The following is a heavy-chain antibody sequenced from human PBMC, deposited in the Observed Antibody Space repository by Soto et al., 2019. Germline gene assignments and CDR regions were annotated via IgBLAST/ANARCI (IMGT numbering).Heavy chain of an antibody. CDR2: IIPIFGTA. V-gene: IGHV1-69*13. CDR1: GGTINGCA. J-gene: IGHJ6*04. CDR3: ARDTQPAASFHCSGLDV. D-gene: IGHD2-2*01. Sequence: SVKVSWKACGGTINGCAIRWVRQAPGQGLEWMGGIIPIFGTANYAQKFQGRVTITAAESTSTAYMELSSLRSEDTAVYYCARDTQPAASFHCSGLDVLRKGTSVLVS.